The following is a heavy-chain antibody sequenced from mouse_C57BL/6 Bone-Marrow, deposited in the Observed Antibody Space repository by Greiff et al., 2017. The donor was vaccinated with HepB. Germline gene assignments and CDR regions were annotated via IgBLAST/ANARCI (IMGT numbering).Heavy chain of an antibody. CDR2: ISNGGGST. J-gene: IGHJ1*03. Sequence: EVKLQESGGGLVQPGGSLKLSCAASGFTFSDYYMYWVRQTPEKRLEWVAYISNGGGSTYYPDTVKGRFTISRDNAKNTLYLQMSRLKSEDTAMYYCARDYYGSRGGYFDVWGTGTTVTVSS. CDR1: GFTFSDYY. CDR3: ARDYYGSRGGYFDV. V-gene: IGHV5-12*01. D-gene: IGHD1-1*01.